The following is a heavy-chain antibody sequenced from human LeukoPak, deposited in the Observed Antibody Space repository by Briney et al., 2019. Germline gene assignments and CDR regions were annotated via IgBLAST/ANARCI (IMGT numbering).Heavy chain of an antibody. D-gene: IGHD6-19*01. Sequence: GRSLRLSCAASGFTFDDYAMHWVRQAPGKGLEWVSGISWNSGSIDYADSVKGRFTISRDNAKNSLYLQMNSLRAEDTALYYCAKDRRSGWSGLDYWGQGTLVTVSS. CDR1: GFTFDDYA. V-gene: IGHV3-9*01. CDR3: AKDRRSGWSGLDY. J-gene: IGHJ4*02. CDR2: ISWNSGSI.